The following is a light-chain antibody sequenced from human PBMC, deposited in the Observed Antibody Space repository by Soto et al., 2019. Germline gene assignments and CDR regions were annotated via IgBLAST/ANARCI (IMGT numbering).Light chain of an antibody. CDR3: QQYVISVT. CDR2: GAS. Sequence: EIVLTQSPGTLSLSPGERATLSCRASQTISGNYLAWYQQKPGQAPRLLIYGASNRATGIPERFSGSGSGTDFTLTISRLEPQDSAMYYCQQYVISVTFGQGARLEIK. CDR1: QTISGNY. V-gene: IGKV3-20*01. J-gene: IGKJ5*01.